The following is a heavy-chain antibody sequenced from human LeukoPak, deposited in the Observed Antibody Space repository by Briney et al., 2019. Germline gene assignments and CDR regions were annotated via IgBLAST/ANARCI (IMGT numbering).Heavy chain of an antibody. D-gene: IGHD3-10*01. J-gene: IGHJ4*02. CDR1: GFTFSSYG. CDR2: IWNDGSNK. Sequence: GGSLRLSCAASGFTFSSYGMHCVRQAPGKGLEWVAVIWNDGSNKYYADSVKGRFTISRDNSKNTLYLQMNSLRAEDTAVYSCARASGPFDYWGQGTLVTVSS. CDR3: ARASGPFDY. V-gene: IGHV3-33*08.